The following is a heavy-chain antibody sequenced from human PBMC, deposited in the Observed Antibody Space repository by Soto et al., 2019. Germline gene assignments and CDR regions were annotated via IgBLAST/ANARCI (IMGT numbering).Heavy chain of an antibody. CDR1: GGSVSSGSYY. D-gene: IGHD3-10*01. CDR2: IYYSGST. Sequence: SETLSLTCTVSGGSVSSGSYYWSWIRQPPGKGLEWIGYIYYSGSTNYNPSLKSRVTISVDTSKNQFSLKLSSVTAADTAVYYCARDTITMARGEPYYYGMDVWGQGTTVTVSS. CDR3: ARDTITMARGEPYYYGMDV. V-gene: IGHV4-61*01. J-gene: IGHJ6*02.